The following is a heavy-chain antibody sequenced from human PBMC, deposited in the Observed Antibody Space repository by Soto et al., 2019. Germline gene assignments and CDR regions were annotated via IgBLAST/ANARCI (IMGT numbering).Heavy chain of an antibody. Sequence: PSETLSLTCTVSGGSISSYYWSWIRQPPGKGLEWIGYIYYSGSTNYNPSLKSRVTISVDTSKNQFSLKLSSVTAADTAVYYCARQQLVRYYGMDVWGQGTTVTVSS. V-gene: IGHV4-59*08. CDR2: IYYSGST. D-gene: IGHD6-13*01. CDR1: GGSISSYY. J-gene: IGHJ6*02. CDR3: ARQQLVRYYGMDV.